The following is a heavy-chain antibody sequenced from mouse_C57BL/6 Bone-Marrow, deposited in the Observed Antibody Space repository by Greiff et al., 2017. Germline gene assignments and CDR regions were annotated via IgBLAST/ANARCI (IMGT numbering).Heavy chain of an antibody. Sequence: VQLQQSGPELVKPGASVKMSCKASGYTFTDYNMHWVKQSHGKSLEWIGYINPNNGGTSYNQKFKGKATLTVNKSSSTAYMELRCLTSEDSAVYDCARDGTTGVATDYWGQGTTLTVSS. CDR2: INPNNGGT. D-gene: IGHD1-1*01. CDR3: ARDGTTGVATDY. V-gene: IGHV1-22*01. J-gene: IGHJ2*01. CDR1: GYTFTDYN.